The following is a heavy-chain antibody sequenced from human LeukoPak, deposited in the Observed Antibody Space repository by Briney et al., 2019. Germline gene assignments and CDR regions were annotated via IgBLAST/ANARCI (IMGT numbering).Heavy chain of an antibody. CDR3: ARGHHIVVVTAWADPLA. J-gene: IGHJ5*02. CDR1: GFTFSSYW. D-gene: IGHD2-21*02. V-gene: IGHV3-74*01. CDR2: INSDGSST. Sequence: PGGSLRLSCAASGFTFSSYWMHWVRQAPGKGLVWVSRINSDGSSTSYADSVKGRFTISRDNAKNTLYLQMNSLRAEDTAVYYCARGHHIVVVTAWADPLAWGQGTLVTVSS.